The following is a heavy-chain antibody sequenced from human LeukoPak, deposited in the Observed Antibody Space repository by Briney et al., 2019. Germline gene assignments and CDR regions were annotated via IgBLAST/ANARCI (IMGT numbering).Heavy chain of an antibody. J-gene: IGHJ6*03. CDR1: GGSISNSDYY. CDR2: IYYSGST. Sequence: SETLSLTCTVSGGSISNSDYYWSWIRQHPGKGLEWIGYIYYSGSTNYNPSLKSRVTISVDTSKNQFSLKLSSVTAADTAVYYCARGWTGGSYYYYYYMDVWGKGTTVTVSS. CDR3: ARGWTGGSYYYYYYMDV. D-gene: IGHD1-26*01. V-gene: IGHV4-61*08.